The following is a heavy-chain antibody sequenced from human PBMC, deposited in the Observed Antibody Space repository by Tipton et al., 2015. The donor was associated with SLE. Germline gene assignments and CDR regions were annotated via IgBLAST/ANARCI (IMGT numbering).Heavy chain of an antibody. CDR1: GDSVSSTSAA. V-gene: IGHV6-1*01. J-gene: IGHJ4*02. CDR2: TYYRSKWGH. D-gene: IGHD3-10*01. CDR3: ARGGITMVRPDGDD. Sequence: GLVKPSQTLSLTCAISGDSVSSTSAAWSWIRQSPSRGLEWLGRTYYRSKWGHDYAVSVKSRITVNPDTAQNQFSLQLTSVTPEDTAVYFCARGGITMVRPDGDDWGLRTLVTVSS.